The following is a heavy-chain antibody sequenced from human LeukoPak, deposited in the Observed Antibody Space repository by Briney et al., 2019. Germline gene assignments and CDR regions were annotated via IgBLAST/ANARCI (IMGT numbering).Heavy chain of an antibody. Sequence: GGSLRLSCEGPGMTFSDYWMTWVRQAPGKGLEWVAVIKQDGSEKYYVDSLKGRFAISRDNDKASAFLQMNRLSAEDTAVYYCAAGRVWYFNLWGRGALVSVSS. J-gene: IGHJ2*01. V-gene: IGHV3-7*01. CDR2: IKQDGSEK. CDR1: GMTFSDYW. D-gene: IGHD3-10*01. CDR3: AAGRVWYFNL.